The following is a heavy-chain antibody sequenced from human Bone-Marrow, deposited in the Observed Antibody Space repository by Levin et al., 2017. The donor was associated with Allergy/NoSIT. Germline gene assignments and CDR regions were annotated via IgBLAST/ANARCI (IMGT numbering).Heavy chain of an antibody. CDR2: ISGSSSTI. V-gene: IGHV3-48*01. Sequence: LSLTCVASGFTFSTYSMNWVRQAPGKGLEWISYISGSSSTIYYADSVRGRVTISRDNAKNSLYLQMNGLRAEDTAAYYCARAKNRYGYHFDYWGQGTLVTVSS. D-gene: IGHD5-24*01. J-gene: IGHJ4*02. CDR3: ARAKNRYGYHFDY. CDR1: GFTFSTYS.